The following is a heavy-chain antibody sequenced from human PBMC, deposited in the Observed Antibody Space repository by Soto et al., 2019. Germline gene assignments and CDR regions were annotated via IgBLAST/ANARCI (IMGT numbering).Heavy chain of an antibody. CDR1: GFTFTSYG. D-gene: IGHD6-13*01. V-gene: IGHV3-30*18. CDR2: ISYDGNIK. CDR3: TKDQGTAAGGTHYQYGMDV. Sequence: QVQLVESGGGVVQPGRSLRLSCVASGFTFTSYGMHWVRQAPGKGLEWVAVISYDGNIKYYLESVKGRFTISRDNSKNTLKLQMSSLRVEDTAAYYCTKDQGTAAGGTHYQYGMDVWGQGTTVTVAS. J-gene: IGHJ6*02.